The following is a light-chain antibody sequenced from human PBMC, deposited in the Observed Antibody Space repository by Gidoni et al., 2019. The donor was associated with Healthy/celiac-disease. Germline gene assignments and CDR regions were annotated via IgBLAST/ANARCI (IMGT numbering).Light chain of an antibody. Sequence: EIVMTQSPTTLSVSPGERATLSCRASQSVRRNLAWYQKKPGQAPRLLIYGASTRPTGIPARFSGSGSGTEFTLTISSLQSEDFAVYYCQQYNNWPYTFGQGTKLEIK. CDR2: GAS. CDR3: QQYNNWPYT. J-gene: IGKJ2*01. CDR1: QSVRRN. V-gene: IGKV3-15*01.